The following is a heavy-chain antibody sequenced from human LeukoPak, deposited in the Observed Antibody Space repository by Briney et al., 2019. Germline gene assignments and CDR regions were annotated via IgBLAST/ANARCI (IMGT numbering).Heavy chain of an antibody. V-gene: IGHV3-48*04. CDR3: ARVPPLEASD. Sequence: GSLRLSCAASGFTFSSYSMNWVRQAPGKGLGWDSYISSSSSTIYYADSVKGRFTISRDNAKNSLYLQMNSLRAEDTAVYYCARVPPLEASDWGQGTLVTVSS. D-gene: IGHD1-1*01. J-gene: IGHJ4*02. CDR2: ISSSSSTI. CDR1: GFTFSSYS.